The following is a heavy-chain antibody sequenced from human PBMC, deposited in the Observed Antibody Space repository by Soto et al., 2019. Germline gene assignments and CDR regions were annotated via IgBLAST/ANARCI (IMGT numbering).Heavy chain of an antibody. V-gene: IGHV4-59*01. CDR3: ARYDFVAYYFDP. D-gene: IGHD3-3*01. CDR1: GPSITSYY. J-gene: IGHJ4*02. CDR2: MIYRGTA. Sequence: SETLSLTCSVAGPSITSYYWSWIRRPPGKGLEWIGYMIYRGTANYNPSLKSRVTISVDTSKNQFSLNLSSVSTADTAMYFCARYDFVAYYFDPWGQGTLVTVSS.